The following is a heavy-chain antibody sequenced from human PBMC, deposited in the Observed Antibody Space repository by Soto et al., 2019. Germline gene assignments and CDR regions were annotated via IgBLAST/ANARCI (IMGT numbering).Heavy chain of an antibody. CDR3: VKDESINWYSGHFRH. CDR1: GFTFDDYA. CDR2: INWNSGSI. J-gene: IGHJ1*01. D-gene: IGHD6-13*01. V-gene: IGHV3-9*01. Sequence: GGSLRLSCAASGFTFDDYAMHWVRQVPGKGLDWVSGINWNSGSIGYADSVKGRFAISRDNAKNSLHLQMNSLRAEDTAFYYCVKDESINWYSGHFRHWGQGTLVTVSS.